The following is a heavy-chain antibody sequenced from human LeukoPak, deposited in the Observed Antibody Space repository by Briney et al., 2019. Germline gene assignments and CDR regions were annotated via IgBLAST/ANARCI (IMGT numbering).Heavy chain of an antibody. V-gene: IGHV3-23*01. J-gene: IGHJ4*02. CDR2: ISGGGERT. CDR1: GFTFSSYA. Sequence: GGSLRLSCVVSGFTFSSYAMSWVRQAPGKGLEWVSGISGGGERTDYADSVKGQFTISRDNSKNTLYLQMNSLRAEDTAVYYCARDPPDYWGQGTLVTVSS. CDR3: ARDPPDY.